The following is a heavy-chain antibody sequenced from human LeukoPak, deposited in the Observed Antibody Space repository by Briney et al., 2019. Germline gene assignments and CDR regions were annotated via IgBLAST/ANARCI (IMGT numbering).Heavy chain of an antibody. D-gene: IGHD3-22*01. Sequence: SETLSLTCTVSGGSISSYYWSWIRQPAGKGLEWIGRIYTSGSTNYNPSLKSRVTMSVDTSKNQFSLKLSSVTAADTAVYYCARGYYDSSGYSGHALFDYWGQGTLVTVSS. CDR1: GGSISSYY. V-gene: IGHV4-4*07. CDR2: IYTSGST. J-gene: IGHJ4*02. CDR3: ARGYYDSSGYSGHALFDY.